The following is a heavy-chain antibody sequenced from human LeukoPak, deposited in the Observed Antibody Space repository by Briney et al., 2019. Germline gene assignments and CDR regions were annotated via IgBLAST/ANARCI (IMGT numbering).Heavy chain of an antibody. Sequence: SETLSLTCTVSVDSISSSNHYWAWIRQPPGKGLEWIGSIYYSGTTYSNPSLRSRVTISVDTSKNQFSLKLSSVTAADTAVYYCARGIQLWNYYYYYMDVWGKGTTVTVSS. V-gene: IGHV4-39*07. D-gene: IGHD5-18*01. J-gene: IGHJ6*03. CDR3: ARGIQLWNYYYYYMDV. CDR2: IYYSGTT. CDR1: VDSISSSNHY.